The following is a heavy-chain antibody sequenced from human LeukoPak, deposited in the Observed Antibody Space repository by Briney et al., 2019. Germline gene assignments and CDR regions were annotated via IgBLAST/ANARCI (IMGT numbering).Heavy chain of an antibody. CDR3: ARGGEYYDSIGPSVWYFNL. V-gene: IGHV4-61*02. CDR1: GGSLSSGSYY. D-gene: IGHD3-22*01. Sequence: SETLSLTCTVSGGSLSSGSYYRSSIRQPAGNGLEWIGRIYTSGSTNYNASLKSRVTVSGDTSKNPFSLKLSCVTAADTAVYYCARGGEYYDSIGPSVWYFNLWGRGRLGTVSS. J-gene: IGHJ2*01. CDR2: IYTSGST.